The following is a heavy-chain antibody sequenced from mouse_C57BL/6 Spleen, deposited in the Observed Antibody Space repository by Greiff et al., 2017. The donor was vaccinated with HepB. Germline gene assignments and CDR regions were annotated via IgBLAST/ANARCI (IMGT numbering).Heavy chain of an antibody. V-gene: IGHV1-82*01. D-gene: IGHD1-1*01. Sequence: VPLQQSGPELVKPGASVKISCKASGYAFSSSWMNWVKQRPGKGLEWIGRIYPGDGDTNYNGKFKGKATLTADKSSSTAYMQLSSLTSEDSAVYFCARGHYGSSHWYFDVWGTGTTVTVSS. J-gene: IGHJ1*03. CDR1: GYAFSSSW. CDR2: IYPGDGDT. CDR3: ARGHYGSSHWYFDV.